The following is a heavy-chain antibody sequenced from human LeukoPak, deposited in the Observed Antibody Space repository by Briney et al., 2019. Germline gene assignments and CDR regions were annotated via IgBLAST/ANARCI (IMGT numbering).Heavy chain of an antibody. CDR1: GGSFSGYQ. CDR3: ARDDFLDYGGNSGGYYYGMDV. V-gene: IGHV4-34*01. Sequence: SETLSLTCAVYGGSFSGYQWSWNRQPPGKGLEWIGEINHSGSTNYNPSLKSRVTISVDTSKNQFSLKLSSVTAADTVVYYCARDDFLDYGGNSGGYYYGMDVWGQGTTVTVSS. J-gene: IGHJ6*02. CDR2: INHSGST. D-gene: IGHD4-23*01.